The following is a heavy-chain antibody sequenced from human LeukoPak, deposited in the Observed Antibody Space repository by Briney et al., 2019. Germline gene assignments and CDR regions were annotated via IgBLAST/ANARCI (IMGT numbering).Heavy chain of an antibody. CDR1: GFTFSNYD. CDR3: ARGEEKATITALDS. J-gene: IGHJ4*02. V-gene: IGHV3-21*01. Sequence: GGSLRLSCAASGFTFSNYDMHWVRQAPGKGLEWVSAISSSSSYIYYADSIKGRFTISRDNAENSLYLQMNSLRAVDTAIYFCARGEEKATITALDSWGQGTLVTVSS. D-gene: IGHD5-24*01. CDR2: ISSSSSYI.